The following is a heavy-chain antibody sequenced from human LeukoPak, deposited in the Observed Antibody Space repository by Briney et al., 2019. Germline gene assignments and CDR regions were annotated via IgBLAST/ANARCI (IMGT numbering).Heavy chain of an antibody. Sequence: PSETLSLTCTVSGGSISSSSYYWGWIRQHPGKGLEWIGSIYYSGSTYYNPSLKSRVTISVDTSKNQFSLKLSSVTAADTAVYYCARLPNTIYYGSGSRAFDIWGQGTMVTVSS. CDR1: GGSISSSSYY. CDR3: ARLPNTIYYGSGSRAFDI. J-gene: IGHJ3*02. CDR2: IYYSGST. V-gene: IGHV4-39*01. D-gene: IGHD3-10*01.